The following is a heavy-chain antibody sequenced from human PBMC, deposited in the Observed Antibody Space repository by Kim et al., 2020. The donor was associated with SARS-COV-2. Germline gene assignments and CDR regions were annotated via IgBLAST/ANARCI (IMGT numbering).Heavy chain of an antibody. Sequence: PNESAQSVKGRLTISRDDSKHALYLQMNSLKIEDTALYYCARDNWGSYDYWGQGTLVTVSS. D-gene: IGHD1-26*01. J-gene: IGHJ4*02. V-gene: IGHV3-72*01. CDR2: PN. CDR3: ARDNWGSYDY.